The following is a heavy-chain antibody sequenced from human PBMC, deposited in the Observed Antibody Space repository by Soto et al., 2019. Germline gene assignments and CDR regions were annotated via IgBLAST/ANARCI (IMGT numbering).Heavy chain of an antibody. D-gene: IGHD1-7*01. CDR1: GGSFSGYY. CDR2: INHSGST. V-gene: IGHV4-34*01. Sequence: SETLSLTCAVYGGSFSGYYWSWIRQPPGKGLEWIGEINHSGSTNYNPSLKSRVTISVDTSKNQFSLKLSSVTAADTAVYYCARAGSQGITGTILLTHVIDYWGQGTLVTVSS. CDR3: ARAGSQGITGTILLTHVIDY. J-gene: IGHJ4*02.